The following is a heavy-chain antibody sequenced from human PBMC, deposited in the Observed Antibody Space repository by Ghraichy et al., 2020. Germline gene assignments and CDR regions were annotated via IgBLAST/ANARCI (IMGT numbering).Heavy chain of an antibody. V-gene: IGHV4-39*01. CDR3: ARRLGGGVAVAGTRYYYYYGMDV. D-gene: IGHD6-19*01. Sequence: SETLSLTCTVSGGSISSSSYYWGWIRQPPGKGLEWIGSIYYSGSTYYNPSLKSRVTISVDTSKNQFSLKLSSVTAADTAVYYCARRLGGGVAVAGTRYYYYYGMDVWGQGTTVTVSS. J-gene: IGHJ6*02. CDR1: GGSISSSSYY. CDR2: IYYSGST.